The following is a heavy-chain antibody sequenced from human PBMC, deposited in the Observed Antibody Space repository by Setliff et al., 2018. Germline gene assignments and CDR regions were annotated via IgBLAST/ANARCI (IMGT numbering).Heavy chain of an antibody. CDR3: VRDRYGRNSDGSGVYNWFDS. D-gene: IGHD2-15*01. V-gene: IGHV4-61*09. Sequence: PSETLSLTCNVSGASIRSGSHYWSWIRQSAGEKPTWIGHVYSTGSTNYNPSFESRVSISVDKSNNQFSLKMTSVTAADTAMYYCVRDRYGRNSDGSGVYNWFDSWGQGILVTVSS. CDR1: GASIRSGSHY. CDR2: VYSTGST. J-gene: IGHJ5*01.